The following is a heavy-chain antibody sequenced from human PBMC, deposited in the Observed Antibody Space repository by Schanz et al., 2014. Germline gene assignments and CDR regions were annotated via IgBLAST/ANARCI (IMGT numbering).Heavy chain of an antibody. CDR1: GYTFSNDD. Sequence: VQLEQSGAEVKKPGSSVKVSCKTSGYTFSNDDINWVRQAIGQGPEWMGWMQPDSGKTHYAEKFQGRVAMTRDVSIRTAYMELRSLRSDDTALYYCTRGGYSSGWDDRDSALFDYWGQGTLVTVSS. D-gene: IGHD6-19*01. CDR2: MQPDSGKT. V-gene: IGHV1-8*01. CDR3: TRGGYSSGWDDRDSALFDY. J-gene: IGHJ4*02.